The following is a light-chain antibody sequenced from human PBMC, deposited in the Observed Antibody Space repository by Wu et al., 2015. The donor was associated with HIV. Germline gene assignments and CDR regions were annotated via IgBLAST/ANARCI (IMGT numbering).Light chain of an antibody. V-gene: IGKV3-20*01. CDR3: QXYYSYPRT. J-gene: IGKJ1*01. CDR2: GAS. Sequence: EIVLTQSPGTLSLSPGERATLSCRASQSVGSTYLAWYQQKTGQAPRLLIYGASSRASGVPDRFSGSGSGTDFTLTISCLQSEDFATYYCQXYYSYPRTFGQGTKVEIK. CDR1: QSVGSTY.